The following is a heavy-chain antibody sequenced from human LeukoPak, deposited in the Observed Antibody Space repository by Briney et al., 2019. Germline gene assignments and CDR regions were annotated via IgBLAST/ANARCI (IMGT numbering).Heavy chain of an antibody. J-gene: IGHJ5*02. CDR1: GYSFTSYW. V-gene: IGHV5-51*01. CDR3: ASAPIYDSSGYYPRA. Sequence: GESLKISCKGSGYSFTSYWIGWARQMPGKGLEWMGIIYPGDSDTRYSPSFQGQVTIPADKSISTAYLQWSSLKASDTAMYYCASAPIYDSSGYYPRAWGQGTLVTVSS. D-gene: IGHD3-22*01. CDR2: IYPGDSDT.